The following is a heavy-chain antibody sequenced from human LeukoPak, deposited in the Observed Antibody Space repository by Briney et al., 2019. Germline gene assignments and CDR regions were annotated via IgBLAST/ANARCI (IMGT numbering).Heavy chain of an antibody. CDR2: INHSGST. Sequence: SQTLSLTCTVSGGSISSGGYYWSWIRQPPGKGLEWIGEINHSGSTNYNPSLKSRVTISVDTSKNQFSLKLSSVTAADTAVYYCARHPRIAARRLTFDYWGQGTLVTVSS. V-gene: IGHV4-39*01. CDR3: ARHPRIAARRLTFDY. CDR1: GGSISSGGYY. D-gene: IGHD6-6*01. J-gene: IGHJ4*02.